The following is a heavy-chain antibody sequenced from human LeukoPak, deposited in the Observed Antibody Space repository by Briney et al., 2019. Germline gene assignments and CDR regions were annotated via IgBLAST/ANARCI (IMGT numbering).Heavy chain of an antibody. Sequence: SQTLSLTRTVSGGSITGGSYYWGWIRQPPGKGLEWIGRIYTSGSTNYNPSLKSRVTISVDTSKNQFSLKLSSETAADTADYYCARGKRDLDILNLWGQGTLVSVSS. V-gene: IGHV4-61*02. CDR3: ARGKRDLDILNL. CDR2: IYTSGST. J-gene: IGHJ5*02. CDR1: GGSITGGSYY. D-gene: IGHD3-9*01.